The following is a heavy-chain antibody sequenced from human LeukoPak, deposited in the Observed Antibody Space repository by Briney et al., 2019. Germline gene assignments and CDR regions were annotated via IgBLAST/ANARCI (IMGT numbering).Heavy chain of an antibody. CDR2: IYYSGST. D-gene: IGHD3-22*01. CDR3: ARTVYDSSGYGYYFDY. V-gene: IGHV4-59*08. Sequence: SETLSLTCTVSGGSISSYYWSWIRQPPGKGLEWIGYIYYSGSTNYNPSLKSRVTISVDTSKNQFSLKLSSVTAADTAVYYCARTVYDSSGYGYYFDYWGQGTLVTVSS. CDR1: GGSISSYY. J-gene: IGHJ4*02.